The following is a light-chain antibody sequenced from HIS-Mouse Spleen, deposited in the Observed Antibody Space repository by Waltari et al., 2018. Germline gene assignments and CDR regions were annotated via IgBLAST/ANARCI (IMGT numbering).Light chain of an antibody. CDR3: QAWDSSTAMV. CDR1: ALPKKY. Sequence: SYELTQPPSVSVSPGQTARITCSGDALPKKYAYWYQQKSGQAPGLVIYEDSKRPSGIPERFSGSNSGNTATLTISGTQAMDEADYYCQAWDSSTAMVFGGGTKLTVL. V-gene: IGLV3-1*01. CDR2: EDS. J-gene: IGLJ3*02.